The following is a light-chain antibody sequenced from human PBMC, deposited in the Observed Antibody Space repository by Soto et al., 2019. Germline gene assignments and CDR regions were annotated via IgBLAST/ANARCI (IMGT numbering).Light chain of an antibody. CDR2: LGS. CDR3: RQALQTPG. J-gene: IGKJ4*01. V-gene: IGKV2-28*01. Sequence: DIVMTQSPLSLPVTPGEPASISCRSSQSLLHSNGYNYLDWYLQKPEQSPQLLIYLGSNRASGVPDRFSGSGSGTDFTLKISRVEAEDVGVYYCRQALQTPGFGGGNKVEIK. CDR1: QSLLHSNGYNY.